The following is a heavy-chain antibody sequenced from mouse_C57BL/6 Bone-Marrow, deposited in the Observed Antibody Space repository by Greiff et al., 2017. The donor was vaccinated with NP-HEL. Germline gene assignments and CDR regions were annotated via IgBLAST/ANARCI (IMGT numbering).Heavy chain of an antibody. Sequence: EVQLQQSGPELVKPGASVKISCKASGYTFTDYYMNWVKQSHGKSLEWIGDINPNNGGTSYNQKFKGKATLTVDKSSSTAYMELRSLTSEDSAVDYCAREGDGYTGYFDVWGTGTTVTVSS. D-gene: IGHD2-3*01. J-gene: IGHJ1*03. CDR1: GYTFTDYY. CDR2: INPNNGGT. V-gene: IGHV1-26*01. CDR3: AREGDGYTGYFDV.